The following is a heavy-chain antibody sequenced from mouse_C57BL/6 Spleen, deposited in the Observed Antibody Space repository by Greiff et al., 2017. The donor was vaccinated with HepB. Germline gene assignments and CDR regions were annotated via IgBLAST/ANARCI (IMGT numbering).Heavy chain of an antibody. V-gene: IGHV1-19*01. CDR1: GYTFTDYY. J-gene: IGHJ2*01. CDR2: INPYNGGT. D-gene: IGHD2-3*01. CDR3: ARDGYSHYFDY. Sequence: VQLQQSGPVLVKPGASVKMSCKASGYTFTDYYMNWVKQSHGKSLEWIGVINPYNGGTSYNQKFKGKATLTVDKSSSTAYMELNSLTSEDSAVYYCARDGYSHYFDYWGQGTTLTVSS.